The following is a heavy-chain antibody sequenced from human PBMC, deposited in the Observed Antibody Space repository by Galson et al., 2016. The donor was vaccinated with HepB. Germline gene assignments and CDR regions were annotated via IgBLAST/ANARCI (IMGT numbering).Heavy chain of an antibody. D-gene: IGHD1-26*01. CDR1: SDSVKSDY. V-gene: IGHV4-59*02. CDR3: ARKHRSGSCYGGVSALFDP. CDR2: FFYSGTT. J-gene: IGHJ5*02. Sequence: SETLSLTCTVSSDSVKSDYWSWIRQPPGKGLEWIGYFFYSGTTTTYNPSLEGRATISVDPSKHQVFLELTSVTAADTAVYYCARKHRSGSCYGGVSALFDPWGQGVLVTVAS.